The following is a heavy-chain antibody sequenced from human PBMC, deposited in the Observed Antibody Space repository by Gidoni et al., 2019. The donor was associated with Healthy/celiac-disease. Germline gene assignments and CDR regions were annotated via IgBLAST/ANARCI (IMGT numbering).Heavy chain of an antibody. J-gene: IGHJ6*02. Sequence: QLQLQESGPGLVKPSETLSLTCTVSGGSISSSSYYWGWIRQPPGKGLGWIGIIYYSGSTYYNPSLKSRVTISVDTSKNQFSLMLSSVTAADTAVYYCARQGGQLVDYYYYGMDVWGQGTTVTVSS. CDR1: GGSISSSSYY. CDR3: ARQGGQLVDYYYYGMDV. V-gene: IGHV4-39*01. D-gene: IGHD6-6*01. CDR2: IYYSGST.